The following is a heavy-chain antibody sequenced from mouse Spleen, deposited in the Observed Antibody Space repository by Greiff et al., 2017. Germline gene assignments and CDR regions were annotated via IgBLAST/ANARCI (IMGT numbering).Heavy chain of an antibody. J-gene: IGHJ2*01. V-gene: IGHV1-20*01. CDR2: INPYNGDT. Sequence: EVQLQQSGPELVKPGDSVKISCKASGYSFTGYFMNWVMQSHGKSLEWIGRINPYNGDTFYNQKFKGKATLTVDKSSSTAHMELRSLTSEDSAVYYCARSRSLTNYFDYWGQGTTLTVSS. CDR3: ARSRSLTNYFDY. D-gene: IGHD1-1*01. CDR1: GYSFTGYF.